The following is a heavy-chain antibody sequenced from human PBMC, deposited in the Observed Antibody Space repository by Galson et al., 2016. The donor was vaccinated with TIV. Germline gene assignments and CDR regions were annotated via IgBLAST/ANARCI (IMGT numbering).Heavy chain of an antibody. V-gene: IGHV3-7*03. CDR1: GFTFSDYW. Sequence: LRLSCAASGFTFSDYWMLWVRHAPGKGLERVANINQDGTQTYHLGSVKGRFTISRDNARNSVYLQMNSLRVDDTALYYSTRGSPCGAYWGQGILVTVSS. CDR2: INQDGTQT. J-gene: IGHJ4*02. D-gene: IGHD1-26*01. CDR3: TRGSPCGAY.